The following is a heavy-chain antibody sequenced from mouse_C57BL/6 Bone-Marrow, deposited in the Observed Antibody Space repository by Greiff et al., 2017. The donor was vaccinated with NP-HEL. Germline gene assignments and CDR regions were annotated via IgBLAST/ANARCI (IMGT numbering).Heavy chain of an antibody. D-gene: IGHD1-1*01. CDR1: GFSLTSYG. V-gene: IGHV2-6*01. CDR2: IWGVGST. CDR3: ASAITKWSTWFAY. J-gene: IGHJ3*01. Sequence: VMLVESGPGLVAPSQSLSITCTVSGFSLTSYGVDWVRQSPGKGLEWLGVIWGVGSTNYNSALKSRLSISKDNSKSQVFLKMNSLQTDDTAMYYCASAITKWSTWFAYWGQGTLVTVSA.